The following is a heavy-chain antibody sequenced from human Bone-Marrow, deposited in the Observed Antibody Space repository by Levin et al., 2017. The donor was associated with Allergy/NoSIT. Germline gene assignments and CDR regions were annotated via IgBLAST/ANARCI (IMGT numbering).Heavy chain of an antibody. CDR1: GGSVSLGGYY. CDR3: ARSKVGASSPTDF. Sequence: SETLSLTCTVSGGSVSLGGYYWGWVRQPPGTGLEWIGYRYYNGETFYNPSLKSRVTISSDTSKNQFSLKVISMPAADTAVYYCARSKVGASSPTDFWGQGTLVTVSS. D-gene: IGHD1-26*01. CDR2: RYYNGET. J-gene: IGHJ4*02. V-gene: IGHV4-31*03.